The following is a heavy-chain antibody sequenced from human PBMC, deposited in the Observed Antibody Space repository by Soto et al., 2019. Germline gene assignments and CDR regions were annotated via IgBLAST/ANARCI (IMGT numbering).Heavy chain of an antibody. Sequence: PGGSLRLSCAASGFTFSNYAMHWVRQAPGKGLEWVAPTSYDGNNEYYTDSVKGRFTISRDNSKNTLFLQMNSPRPEDTAVYYCAKDKGVFNWATSYFDYWGQGALVTVSS. D-gene: IGHD1-1*01. CDR2: TSYDGNNE. J-gene: IGHJ4*02. V-gene: IGHV3-30*18. CDR3: AKDKGVFNWATSYFDY. CDR1: GFTFSNYA.